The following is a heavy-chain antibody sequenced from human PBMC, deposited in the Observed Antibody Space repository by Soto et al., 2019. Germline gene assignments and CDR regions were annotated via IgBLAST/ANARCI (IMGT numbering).Heavy chain of an antibody. V-gene: IGHV3-30*18. CDR1: GITFRNYD. D-gene: IGHD3-3*01. Sequence: SLRLSCAASGITFRNYDMHWVRQAPGKGLEWVAIISHDGSNKYYADSVKGRFTISRDNSKDTLYLQMNSLRAEDTAVYYCAKGAPAILESLLFTIDFRGQGARVTVS. CDR3: AKGAPAILESLLFTIDF. J-gene: IGHJ4*02. CDR2: ISHDGSNK.